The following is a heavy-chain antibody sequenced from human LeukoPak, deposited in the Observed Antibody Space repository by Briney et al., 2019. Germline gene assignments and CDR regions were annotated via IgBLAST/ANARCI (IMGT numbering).Heavy chain of an antibody. V-gene: IGHV4-39*01. Sequence: SETLSLTCTVSGGSIRSSYYYWGWVRQPPGKGLEWIGSIYSSGSAYYNPSLKSRVTISVDTSKNQFSLRLSSVTAADTAVYYCQSRYLEWLLEYWGQGTLVTVSS. CDR3: QSRYLEWLLEY. CDR2: IYSSGSA. CDR1: GGSIRSSYYY. D-gene: IGHD3-3*01. J-gene: IGHJ4*02.